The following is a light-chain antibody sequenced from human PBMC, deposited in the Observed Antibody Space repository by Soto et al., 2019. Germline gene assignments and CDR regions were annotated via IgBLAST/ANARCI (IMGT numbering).Light chain of an antibody. CDR2: KAS. CDR3: QQYNSYSRT. J-gene: IGKJ4*01. Sequence: DIQMTQSPSTLSASVGDRVTITCRASQSISSWLAWYQQKPGKAPKLLIYKASSLESGVPSRFSGSGSGTEFTLTISSLQPDDFATYYGQQYNSYSRTFGGGTKVDIK. CDR1: QSISSW. V-gene: IGKV1-5*03.